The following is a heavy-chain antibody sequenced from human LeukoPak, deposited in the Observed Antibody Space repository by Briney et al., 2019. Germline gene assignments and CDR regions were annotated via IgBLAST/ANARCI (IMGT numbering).Heavy chain of an antibody. CDR1: GGSISSGSYY. J-gene: IGHJ5*02. Sequence: PSETLSLTCTVSGGSISSGSYYWSWIRQPAGKGLEWIGRIYTSGSTNYNPSLKSRVTISVDTSKNQFSLKLSSVTAADTAVYYCAREMVRGVICWFDPWGQGTLVTVSS. CDR3: AREMVRGVICWFDP. D-gene: IGHD3-10*01. V-gene: IGHV4-61*02. CDR2: IYTSGST.